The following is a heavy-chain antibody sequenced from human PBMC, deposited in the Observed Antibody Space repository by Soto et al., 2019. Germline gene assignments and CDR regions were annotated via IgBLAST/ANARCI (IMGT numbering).Heavy chain of an antibody. Sequence: GGSLRLSCAASGFTFSSYGMHWVRQAPGKGLEWVAVISYDGSNKYYADSVKGRFTISRDNSKNTVYLQMNSLRAEDAALYYCAKDIVVVAAASDAFDIWGQGTMVTVSS. CDR1: GFTFSSYG. D-gene: IGHD2-2*01. V-gene: IGHV3-30*18. CDR3: AKDIVVVAAASDAFDI. CDR2: ISYDGSNK. J-gene: IGHJ3*02.